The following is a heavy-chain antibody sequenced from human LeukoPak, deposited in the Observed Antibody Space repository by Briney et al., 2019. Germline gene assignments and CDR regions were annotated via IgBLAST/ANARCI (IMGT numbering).Heavy chain of an antibody. Sequence: SETLSLTCTVSRGSISSSSYYWGWIRQPPGKGLEWIGSIYYSGGAYYNPSLKSRVTISVDTSKNQFSLKLSSVTAADTAVYYCARGYDGSGYYYRNWYFDLWGRGTLVTVSS. CDR2: IYYSGGA. CDR1: RGSISSSSYY. J-gene: IGHJ2*01. V-gene: IGHV4-39*07. CDR3: ARGYDGSGYYYRNWYFDL. D-gene: IGHD3-22*01.